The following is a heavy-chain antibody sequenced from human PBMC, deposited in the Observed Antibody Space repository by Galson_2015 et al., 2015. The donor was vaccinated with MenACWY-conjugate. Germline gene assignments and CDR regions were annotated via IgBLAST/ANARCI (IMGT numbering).Heavy chain of an antibody. J-gene: IGHJ4*02. V-gene: IGHV3-21*01. CDR1: GFTFSSYS. D-gene: IGHD2-21*01. CDR2: ISSSSGYI. CDR3: AREGCGYYFDY. Sequence: SLRLSCAASGFTFSSYSMNWVRQAPGKGLEWVSSISSSSGYIYYADSVKGRFTISRDNAKNSLYLQMNSLRAEDTAVYYCAREGCGYYFDYWGQGTLVTVSS.